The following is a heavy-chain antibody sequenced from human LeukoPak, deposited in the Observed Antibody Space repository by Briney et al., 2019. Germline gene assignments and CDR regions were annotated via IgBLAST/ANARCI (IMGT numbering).Heavy chain of an antibody. CDR3: ARLAAAGSLRYYYYMDV. CDR2: IYYSGGT. CDR1: GGSISSHY. V-gene: IGHV4-59*11. D-gene: IGHD6-13*01. J-gene: IGHJ6*03. Sequence: SETLSLTCTVSGGSISSHYWSWIRQPPGKGLEWIGYIYYSGGTNYNPSLKSRVTISVDTSKNQFSLKLSSVTAADTAVYYCARLAAAGSLRYYYYMDVWGKGTTVTVSS.